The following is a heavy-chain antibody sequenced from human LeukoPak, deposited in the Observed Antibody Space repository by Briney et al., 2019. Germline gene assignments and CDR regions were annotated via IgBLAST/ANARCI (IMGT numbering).Heavy chain of an antibody. J-gene: IGHJ4*02. D-gene: IGHD1-26*01. Sequence: GGSLRLSCAASGFTFSSSAMSWVRQVPGKGLEWVSGISASGGSTNYADSVRGRFTISRDNSKNTLYVQMTSLRDEDTALYSCAKDQRWESPHYLDSWGQGTLVTVSS. CDR3: AKDQRWESPHYLDS. CDR2: ISASGGST. V-gene: IGHV3-23*01. CDR1: GFTFSSSA.